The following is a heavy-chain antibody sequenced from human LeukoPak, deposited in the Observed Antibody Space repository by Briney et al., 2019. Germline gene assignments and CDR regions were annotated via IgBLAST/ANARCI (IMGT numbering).Heavy chain of an antibody. CDR3: ARGFDSKSTYFDY. J-gene: IGHJ4*02. CDR1: GGSISNSY. CDR2: IYYSGTT. D-gene: IGHD5-12*01. Sequence: SETLSLTCTVSGGSISNSYWNWIRQPPGKGLEWIGYIYYSGTTKYNPSLRSRVTISVDTSKNQFSLRLTSVSAADTAVYYCARGFDSKSTYFDYWGQGTLVTVSS. V-gene: IGHV4-59*01.